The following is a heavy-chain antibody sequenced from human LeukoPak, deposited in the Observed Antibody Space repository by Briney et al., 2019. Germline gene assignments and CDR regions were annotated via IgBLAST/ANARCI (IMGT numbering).Heavy chain of an antibody. CDR3: ARAVYSSIHDAFDI. D-gene: IGHD6-13*01. V-gene: IGHV4-34*01. Sequence: SETLSLTCAVYGGSFSGYYWSWIRQPPGKGLEWIGEINHSGSTNYNPSLKSRVTISVDTSKNQFSLKLSSVTAADTAVYYCARAVYSSIHDAFDIWGQGTMVTVSS. CDR1: GGSFSGYY. CDR2: INHSGST. J-gene: IGHJ3*02.